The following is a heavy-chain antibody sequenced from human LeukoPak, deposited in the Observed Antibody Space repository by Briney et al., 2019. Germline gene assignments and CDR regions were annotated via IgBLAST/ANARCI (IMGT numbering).Heavy chain of an antibody. V-gene: IGHV4-59*08. D-gene: IGHD3-10*01. Sequence: PSETLSLTCTVSGVSITNYYWSWIRQPPGKGLEWIGYVYYSGSTNYNPSLKSRVTISVDTSKNQFSLKLSSVTAADTAVYYCAATMVRGVHTHFDYWGQGTLVTVSS. CDR2: VYYSGST. CDR1: GVSITNYY. J-gene: IGHJ4*02. CDR3: AATMVRGVHTHFDY.